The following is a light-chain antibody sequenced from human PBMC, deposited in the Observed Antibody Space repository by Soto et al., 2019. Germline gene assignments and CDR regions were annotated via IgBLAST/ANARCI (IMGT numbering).Light chain of an antibody. J-gene: IGLJ2*01. CDR1: LSDVGGQNS. V-gene: IGLV2-8*01. Sequence: QSVLTQPPSASGSPGQSVTISCTGTLSDVGGQNSVSWYRQDPGKAPQLIVYDVTQRPSGVPDRFSGSRSGSTASLTVSGLQAEDEANYYCSSYTGTTVIFGGGIKLTVL. CDR2: DVT. CDR3: SSYTGTTVI.